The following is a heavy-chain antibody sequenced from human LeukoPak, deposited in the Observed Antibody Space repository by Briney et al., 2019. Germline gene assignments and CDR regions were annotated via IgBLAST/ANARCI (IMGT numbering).Heavy chain of an antibody. J-gene: IGHJ6*02. CDR1: GFTFSNYA. Sequence: GGSLRLSCRASGFTFSNYAMTWVRQPPGKGLDWVSSTGGNGGGTSLADSVKGRFSISSDNSKNTLYLQMNSLRAEDTATYYCAKDHSGPTWYYYGMDVWGQGTTVTVSS. CDR3: AKDHSGPTWYYYGMDV. V-gene: IGHV3-23*01. D-gene: IGHD2-15*01. CDR2: TGGNGGGT.